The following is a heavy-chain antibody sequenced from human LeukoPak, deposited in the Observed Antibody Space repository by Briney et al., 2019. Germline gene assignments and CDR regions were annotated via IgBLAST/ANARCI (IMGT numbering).Heavy chain of an antibody. Sequence: SETLSLTCSVSGGSISGYYWSWIRQPPGKGLEYIGYIHYTGQTNSNPSLKSRVTISVDTSKNQFSLKLSSVTAADTAVYYCARRSGYYYGMDVWGQGTTVTVSS. CDR2: IHYTGQT. V-gene: IGHV4-59*08. CDR1: GGSISGYY. J-gene: IGHJ6*02. CDR3: ARRSGYYYGMDV. D-gene: IGHD3-10*01.